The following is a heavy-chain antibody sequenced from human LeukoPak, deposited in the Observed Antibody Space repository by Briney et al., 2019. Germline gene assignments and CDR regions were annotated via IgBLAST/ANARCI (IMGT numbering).Heavy chain of an antibody. D-gene: IGHD3-22*01. CDR3: TKDYSSGYFNWFDP. V-gene: IGHV3-9*01. Sequence: GGSLRLSCAGSGFRFGDYAMHWVRQAPGKGLEWVSGITWNSDDIAYADSVKGRLTISRDNAKNSLFLQMNSLRIEDTALYYCTKDYSSGYFNWFDPWGQGTLVTVSS. CDR1: GFRFGDYA. CDR2: ITWNSDDI. J-gene: IGHJ5*02.